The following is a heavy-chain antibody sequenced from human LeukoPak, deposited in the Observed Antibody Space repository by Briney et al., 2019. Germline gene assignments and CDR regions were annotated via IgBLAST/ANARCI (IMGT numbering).Heavy chain of an antibody. Sequence: PSETLSLTCTVSGGSISSYYWSWIRQSPGKGLEWIGYIFYSGSTNYNPSLKSRVTISVDTSKNQFSLKVTSVTAADTAVYYCAYFPWLTAPVWGQGILVTVSS. CDR3: AYFPWLTAPV. V-gene: IGHV4-59*01. CDR2: IFYSGST. CDR1: GGSISSYY. J-gene: IGHJ4*02. D-gene: IGHD2-21*02.